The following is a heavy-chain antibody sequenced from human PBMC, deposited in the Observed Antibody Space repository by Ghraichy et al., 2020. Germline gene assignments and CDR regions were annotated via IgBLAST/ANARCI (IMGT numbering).Heavy chain of an antibody. J-gene: IGHJ6*03. D-gene: IGHD5-24*01. V-gene: IGHV3-66*01. Sequence: GSLRLSCEASGFSVSDHYMAWVRQAPGKGLEWVSLIYTGGDTFYADSVKGRFTISRDNSRNTLHLQLNSLTAEDTAVYFCARINYKHHSFYYFYMDAWGKGTTVTVSS. CDR3: ARINYKHHSFYYFYMDA. CDR1: GFSVSDHY. CDR2: IYTGGDT.